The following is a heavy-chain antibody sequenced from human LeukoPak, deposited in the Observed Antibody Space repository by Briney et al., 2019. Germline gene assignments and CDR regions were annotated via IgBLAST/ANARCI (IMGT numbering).Heavy chain of an antibody. CDR1: GFTFSSYA. CDR3: ARTGYSSSWYYFDY. CDR2: ISYDGSNK. Sequence: GWSLRLSCAASGFTFSSYAMHWVRQAPGKGLEWVAVISYDGSNKYYADSVKGRFTISRDNSKNTLYLQMNSLRAEDTAVYYCARTGYSSSWYYFDYWGQGTLVTVSS. D-gene: IGHD6-13*01. J-gene: IGHJ4*02. V-gene: IGHV3-30-3*01.